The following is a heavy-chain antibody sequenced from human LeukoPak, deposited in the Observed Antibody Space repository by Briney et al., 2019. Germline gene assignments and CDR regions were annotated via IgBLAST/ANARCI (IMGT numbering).Heavy chain of an antibody. CDR2: ISGSGSGGST. CDR3: ARSGRGGAFDI. J-gene: IGHJ3*02. CDR1: GFTFNNYA. Sequence: PGGSLRLSCVASGFTFNNYAMTWVRQAPGKGLEWVSNISGSGSGGSTYYADSVKGRFTISRDNSKNTLYLQMNSLRAEDTAVYYCARSGRGGAFDIWGQGTMVTVSS. D-gene: IGHD1-26*01. V-gene: IGHV3-23*01.